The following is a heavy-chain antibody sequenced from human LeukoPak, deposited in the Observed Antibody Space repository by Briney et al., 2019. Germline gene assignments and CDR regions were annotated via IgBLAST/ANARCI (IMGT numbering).Heavy chain of an antibody. CDR3: AKDLKRWQQLRWSDP. CDR1: GFTFSSYA. J-gene: IGHJ5*02. V-gene: IGHV3-23*01. CDR2: ISGSGGST. D-gene: IGHD6-13*01. Sequence: PGGSLRLSCAASGFTFSSYAMSWVRQAPGKGLEWVSAISGSGGSTYYADSVKGRFTISRDNSKNTLYLQMNSLRAEDTAVYYCAKDLKRWQQLRWSDPWDQGTLVTVSS.